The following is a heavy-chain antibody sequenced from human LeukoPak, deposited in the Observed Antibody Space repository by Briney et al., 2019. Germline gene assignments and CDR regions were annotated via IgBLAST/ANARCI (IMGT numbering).Heavy chain of an antibody. CDR3: ARDFVAVSGTGNY. V-gene: IGHV3-20*04. Sequence: GGSLRLSCAACGFTFSSYDMHWVRQAPGKGLEWVSGINWNGDTTSYADSVKGRFTISRDNARNFLYLQMNSLRAEDTALYYCARDFVAVSGTGNYWGQGTLVTVSS. J-gene: IGHJ4*02. CDR2: INWNGDTT. D-gene: IGHD6-19*01. CDR1: GFTFSSYD.